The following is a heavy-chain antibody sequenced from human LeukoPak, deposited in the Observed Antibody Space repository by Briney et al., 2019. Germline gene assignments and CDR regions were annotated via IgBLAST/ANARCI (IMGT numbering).Heavy chain of an antibody. CDR2: IFYLGST. V-gene: IGHV4-30-4*01. CDR1: GVSISSGNYY. D-gene: IGHD1-14*01. CDR3: ARTNPDHCFDP. J-gene: IGHJ5*02. Sequence: SSETLSLTCTVSGVSISSGNYYWSWIRQPPGKGLEWIGYIFYLGSTYYNPSLRSRVSISVNTFQNQFSLKLTALTAADTAMYYCARTNPDHCFDPWGPGTLVTVSS.